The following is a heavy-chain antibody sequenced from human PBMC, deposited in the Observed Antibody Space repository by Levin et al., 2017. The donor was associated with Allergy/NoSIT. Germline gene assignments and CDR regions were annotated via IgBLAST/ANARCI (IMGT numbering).Heavy chain of an antibody. V-gene: IGHV3-30*18. J-gene: IGHJ6*02. D-gene: IGHD6-13*01. CDR1: GFTFSSYG. Sequence: RAGGSLRLSCAASGFTFSSYGMHWVRQAPGKGLEWVAVISYDGSNKYYADSVKGRFTISRDNSKNTLYLQMNSLRAEDTAVYYCAKDGGSSSWANYYYYGMDVWGQGTTVTVS. CDR2: ISYDGSNK. CDR3: AKDGGSSSWANYYYYGMDV.